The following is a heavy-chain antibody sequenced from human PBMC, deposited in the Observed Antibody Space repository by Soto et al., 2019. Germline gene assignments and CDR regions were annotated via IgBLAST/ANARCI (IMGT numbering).Heavy chain of an antibody. V-gene: IGHV3-74*01. CDR1: GFTFSSYW. J-gene: IGHJ5*02. Sequence: GGSLRLSCAASGFTFSSYWMHWVRQAPGKGLVWVSRINSDGSSTSYADSVKGRFTISRDNAKNTLYLQMNSLRAEDTAVYYCARGGQYYYDSSGGSDWFDPWGQGTLVTVSS. CDR2: INSDGSST. D-gene: IGHD3-22*01. CDR3: ARGGQYYYDSSGGSDWFDP.